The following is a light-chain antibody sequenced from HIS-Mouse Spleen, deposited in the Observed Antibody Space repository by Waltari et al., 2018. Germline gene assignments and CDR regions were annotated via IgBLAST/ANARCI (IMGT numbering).Light chain of an antibody. CDR2: EDS. CDR3: YSTDSSGNHRV. J-gene: IGLJ2*01. Sequence: SYELTQPPSVSVSPGQTARITCSGDALPTKYAYWYQQKSGQAPVLDIYEDSKRPSGIPERFSGSSSETMATLTISGAQVEDEADYYCYSTDSSGNHRVFGGGTKLTVL. CDR1: ALPTKY. V-gene: IGLV3-10*01.